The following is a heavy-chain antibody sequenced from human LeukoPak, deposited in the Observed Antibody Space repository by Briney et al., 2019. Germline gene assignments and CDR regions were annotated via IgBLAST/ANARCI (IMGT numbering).Heavy chain of an antibody. CDR3: ARDHRDTMTYTPPLYGMDV. CDR1: GGSISSSSYY. V-gene: IGHV4-39*02. J-gene: IGHJ6*02. D-gene: IGHD3-22*01. Sequence: SETLSLTCTVSGGSISSSSYYWGWIRQPPGKGLEWIGSIYYSGSTYYNPSLKSRVTISVDTSKNQFSLKLSSVTAADTAVYYCARDHRDTMTYTPPLYGMDVWGQGTTVTVSS. CDR2: IYYSGST.